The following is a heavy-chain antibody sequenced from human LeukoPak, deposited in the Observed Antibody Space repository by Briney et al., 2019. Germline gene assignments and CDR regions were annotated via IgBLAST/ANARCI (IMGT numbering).Heavy chain of an antibody. Sequence: GGSLRLSCAASGFTFSSYIMNWVRQAPGKGLEWVSSISSSSSYIYYADSVKGRFTISRDNAKNSLYLQMNSLRAEDTAVYYCARDLADYDYVWGSYREGYYFDYWGQGTLVTVSS. CDR3: ARDLADYDYVWGSYREGYYFDY. D-gene: IGHD3-16*02. CDR1: GFTFSSYI. V-gene: IGHV3-21*01. J-gene: IGHJ4*02. CDR2: ISSSSSYI.